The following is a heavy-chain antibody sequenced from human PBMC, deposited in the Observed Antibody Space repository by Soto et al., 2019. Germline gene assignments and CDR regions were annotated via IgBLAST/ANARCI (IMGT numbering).Heavy chain of an antibody. Sequence: EVQLVESGGDLVQPGGSLRLSCAASGFTFSSYSMNWVRQAPGKGLEWVSYISSSSSSTIYYADSVKGRFTISRDNAKNSLFLQMNSLRDEDTAVYYCARDHYHHYYYYGMDVWGQGTTVTVSS. V-gene: IGHV3-48*02. CDR1: GFTFSSYS. J-gene: IGHJ6*02. CDR3: ARDHYHHYYYYGMDV. CDR2: ISSSSSSTI. D-gene: IGHD2-2*01.